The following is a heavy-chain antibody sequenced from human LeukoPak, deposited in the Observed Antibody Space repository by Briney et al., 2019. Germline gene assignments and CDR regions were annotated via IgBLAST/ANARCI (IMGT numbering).Heavy chain of an antibody. D-gene: IGHD3-9*01. CDR3: ARSGNDILTGYYYYYGMDV. Sequence: AASVKVSCKASGYTFTSYDINWVRQATGQGLEWMGWMNPNSGNTGYAQKFQGRVTMTRNTSISTAYMELSSLRSEDTAVYYCARSGNDILTGYYYYYGMDVWGQGPTVTVSS. V-gene: IGHV1-8*01. J-gene: IGHJ6*02. CDR2: MNPNSGNT. CDR1: GYTFTSYD.